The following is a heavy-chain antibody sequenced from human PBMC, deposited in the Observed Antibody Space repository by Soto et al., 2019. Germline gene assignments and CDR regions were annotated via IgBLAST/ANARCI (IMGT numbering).Heavy chain of an antibody. V-gene: IGHV3-21*01. Sequence: PGGSLRLSCAASGFTFSSYSMNWVRQAPGKGLEWVSSISSSSSYIYYADSVKGRFTISRDNAKNSLYLQMNSLRAEDTAVYYCARDSVVVMYYFDYWGQGTLVTVSS. D-gene: IGHD3-22*01. CDR3: ARDSVVVMYYFDY. CDR2: ISSSSSYI. CDR1: GFTFSSYS. J-gene: IGHJ4*02.